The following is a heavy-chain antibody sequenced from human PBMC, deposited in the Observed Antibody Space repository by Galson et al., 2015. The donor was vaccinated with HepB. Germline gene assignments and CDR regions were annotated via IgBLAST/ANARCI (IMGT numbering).Heavy chain of an antibody. J-gene: IGHJ4*02. D-gene: IGHD2-15*01. CDR3: ARGGGSHGF. CDR2: ITGNSENI. V-gene: IGHV3-9*01. Sequence: SLRLSCAASGFKFDDYAMHWVRLVPGKGLEWVSRITGNSENIAYGGSVKGRFTISRDNAKSSLYLQMNSLRAEDTAVYYCARGGGSHGFWGQGTLVTVSS. CDR1: GFKFDDYA.